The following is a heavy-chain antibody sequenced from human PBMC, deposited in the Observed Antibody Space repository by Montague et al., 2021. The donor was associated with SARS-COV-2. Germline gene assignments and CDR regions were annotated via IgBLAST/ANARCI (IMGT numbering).Heavy chain of an antibody. D-gene: IGHD3-16*02. J-gene: IGHJ3*02. CDR2: ISTSAYTT. Sequence: SLRLSCAASGFTFSNYDMNWVRQAPGKGPEWTSYISTSAYTTSYAGSVKGRFTISRDNGKSSLYLKMNSLRVEDTAVYYCTRDYRSIVGDGLDIWGQGTKVTVSS. CDR1: GFTFSNYD. CDR3: TRDYRSIVGDGLDI. V-gene: IGHV3-48*03.